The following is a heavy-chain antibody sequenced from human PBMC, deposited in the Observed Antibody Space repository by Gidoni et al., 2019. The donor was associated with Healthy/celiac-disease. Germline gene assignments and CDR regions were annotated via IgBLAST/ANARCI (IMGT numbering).Heavy chain of an antibody. CDR3: AKLYYDILTGYLTYFDY. CDR1: GLPFSSGA. J-gene: IGHJ4*02. V-gene: IGHV3-23*01. CDR2: ISGSGGST. D-gene: IGHD3-9*01. Sequence: EVKLLESGGGLVQAGGSRTPSCAGAGLPFSSGAMSWVRQAPGKGLEWVSAISGSGGSTYYADSVKGRFTISRDNSKNTLYLQMNSLRAEDTAVYYCAKLYYDILTGYLTYFDYWGQGTLVTVSS.